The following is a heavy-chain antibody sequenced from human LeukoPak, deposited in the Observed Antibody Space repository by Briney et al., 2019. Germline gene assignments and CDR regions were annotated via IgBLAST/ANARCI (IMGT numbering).Heavy chain of an antibody. CDR1: GGSISSGGYS. J-gene: IGHJ3*02. CDR3: ARLPGCSGADCFRAFDI. Sequence: PSETLSLTCAVSGGSISSGGYSWSWIRQPPGKGLEWIGYIHHSGSANYNPSLRSRITMSVDTSKNHFSLSLTSVTAADTAVYYCARLPGCSGADCFRAFDIWGQGTMVTVSS. V-gene: IGHV4-61*08. D-gene: IGHD2-21*02. CDR2: IHHSGSA.